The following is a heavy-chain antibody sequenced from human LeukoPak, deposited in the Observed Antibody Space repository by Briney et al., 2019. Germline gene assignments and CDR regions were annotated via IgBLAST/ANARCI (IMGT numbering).Heavy chain of an antibody. Sequence: GGSLRLSCAASGFTFSSYSMSWVRQARGKGLEWVANITQDGSEKYYVDSVKGRFTISRDNAKNSLYLQMNSLRAEDTAVYYCARDKWYYDILTGYPLDYWGQGTLVTVSS. V-gene: IGHV3-7*01. CDR3: ARDKWYYDILTGYPLDY. CDR1: GFTFSSYS. CDR2: ITQDGSEK. J-gene: IGHJ4*02. D-gene: IGHD3-9*01.